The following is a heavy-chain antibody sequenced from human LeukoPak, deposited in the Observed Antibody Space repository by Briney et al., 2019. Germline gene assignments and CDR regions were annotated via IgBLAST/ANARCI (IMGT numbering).Heavy chain of an antibody. Sequence: ASVKVSCKASGYTFTAYYIHWGRQAPGQGLEWMGWINLNSGGTNYAQKFQGRVTMTRDTSISAAYMELSRLGSDDTAVYYCARVAGGDWYYFDFWGQGTMVSVCS. CDR3: ARVAGGDWYYFDF. CDR1: GYTFTAYY. CDR2: INLNSGGT. V-gene: IGHV1-2*02. D-gene: IGHD2-21*02. J-gene: IGHJ4*02.